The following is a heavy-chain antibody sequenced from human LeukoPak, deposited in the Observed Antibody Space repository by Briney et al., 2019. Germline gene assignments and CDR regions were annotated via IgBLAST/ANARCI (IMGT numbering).Heavy chain of an antibody. CDR3: ATKQWLAPPPDS. D-gene: IGHD6-19*01. J-gene: IGHJ4*02. CDR2: INTDGTVT. Sequence: GGSLRLSCAASGFTFSKYWMLWVRQAPGKGLESVSRINTDGTVTTYADFVKGRFTVSRDNADNTMFLQTNSVRDEDTAVYYCATKQWLAPPPDSWGQGTPVTVSS. V-gene: IGHV3-74*01. CDR1: GFTFSKYW.